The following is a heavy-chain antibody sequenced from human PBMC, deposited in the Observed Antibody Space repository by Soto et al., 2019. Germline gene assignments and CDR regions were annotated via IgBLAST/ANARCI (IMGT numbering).Heavy chain of an antibody. CDR3: ARDAACSGGSCYSRALGFDY. CDR2: IWYDGSNK. CDR1: GFTFSSYG. V-gene: IGHV3-33*01. Sequence: GGSLRLSCAASGFTFSSYGMHWVRQAPGKGLEWVAVIWYDGSNKYYADSVKGRFTISRDNSENTLYLQMNSLRAEDTAVYYCARDAACSGGSCYSRALGFDYWGQGTLVTVSS. D-gene: IGHD2-15*01. J-gene: IGHJ4*02.